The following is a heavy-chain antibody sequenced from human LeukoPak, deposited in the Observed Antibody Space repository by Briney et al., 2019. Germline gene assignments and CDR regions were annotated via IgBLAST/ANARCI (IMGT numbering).Heavy chain of an antibody. CDR1: GYSFTSYW. J-gene: IGHJ6*03. D-gene: IGHD5-12*01. CDR2: IYPGDSDT. V-gene: IGHV5-51*01. Sequence: GESLKISCKGSGYSFTSYWIGWVRQMPGKGLEWMGIIYPGDSDTRYSPSFQRQVTISADKSISTAYLQWSSLKASDTAMYYCARAVKGSGYDPYYYYMDVWGKGTTVTVSS. CDR3: ARAVKGSGYDPYYYYMDV.